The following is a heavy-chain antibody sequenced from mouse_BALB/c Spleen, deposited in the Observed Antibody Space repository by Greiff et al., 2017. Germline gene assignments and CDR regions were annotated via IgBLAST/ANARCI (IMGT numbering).Heavy chain of an antibody. CDR1: GYTFTRYW. CDR2: INPSTGYT. D-gene: IGHD1-2*01. V-gene: IGHV1-7*01. Sequence: QVQLQQSGAELAKPGASVKMSCKASGYTFTRYWMHWVKQRPGQGLEWIGYINPSTGYTEYNQKFKDKATLTADKSSSTAYMQLSSLTSEDSAVYYGARGAHYGPAWFAYWGQGTLVTVAA. J-gene: IGHJ3*01. CDR3: ARGAHYGPAWFAY.